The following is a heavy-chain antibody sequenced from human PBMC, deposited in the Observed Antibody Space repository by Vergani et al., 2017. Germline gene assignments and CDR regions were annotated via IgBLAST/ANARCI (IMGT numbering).Heavy chain of an antibody. CDR1: GGSISSGGYY. CDR2: IYYSGST. D-gene: IGHD3-3*01. Sequence: QLQLQESGSGLVKPSQTLSLTCAVSGGSISSGGYYWSWIRQPPGKGLEWIGYIYYSGSTNYNPSLKSRVTISVDTSKNQFSLKLSSVTAADTAVYYCARGDFWSGYYRSFDYWGQGTLVTVSS. J-gene: IGHJ4*02. CDR3: ARGDFWSGYYRSFDY. V-gene: IGHV4-30-2*03.